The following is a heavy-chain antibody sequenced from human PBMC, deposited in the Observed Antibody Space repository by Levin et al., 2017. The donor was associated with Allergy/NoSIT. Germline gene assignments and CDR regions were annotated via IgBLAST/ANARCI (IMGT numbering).Heavy chain of an antibody. D-gene: IGHD3-10*01. CDR3: ARGHYGN. CDR2: ISNSGNT. CDR1: GGSVSDFW. Sequence: AGGSLRLSCTVSGGSVSDFWWRWIRQPPGKGLDHIGYISNSGNTNYNPSVRSRVTISTDTSKNQVSLELYSVTAADTAVYFCARGHYGNWGQGTMVTVSS. J-gene: IGHJ3*01. V-gene: IGHV4-59*02.